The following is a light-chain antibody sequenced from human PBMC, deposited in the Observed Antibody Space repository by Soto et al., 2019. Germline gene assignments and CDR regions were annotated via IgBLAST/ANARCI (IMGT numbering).Light chain of an antibody. CDR2: GST. J-gene: IGLJ2*01. Sequence: QSVLTQPPSVSGAPGQRVTISCTGSSSSVGTDYDVNWYQHLPGTAPKLIIYGSTHRPSGVSDRFSGSKSGTSASLAITGLQAEDAADYYCQSYASSLSGSVVFGGGTKLTVL. CDR1: SSSVGTDYD. V-gene: IGLV1-40*01. CDR3: QSYASSLSGSVV.